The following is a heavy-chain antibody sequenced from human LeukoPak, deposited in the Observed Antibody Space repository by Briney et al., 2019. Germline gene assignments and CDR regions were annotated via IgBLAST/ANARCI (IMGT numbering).Heavy chain of an antibody. V-gene: IGHV3-30*04. CDR2: ISYDGSNK. Sequence: PGGSLRLSCAASRFTFSSYAMHWVRQAPGKGLEWVAVISYDGSNKYYADSVKGRFTISRDNSKNTLYLQMNSLRAEDTAVYYCARENKGSSWYYYGMDVWGKGTTVTVSS. CDR1: RFTFSSYA. CDR3: ARENKGSSWYYYGMDV. J-gene: IGHJ6*04. D-gene: IGHD6-13*01.